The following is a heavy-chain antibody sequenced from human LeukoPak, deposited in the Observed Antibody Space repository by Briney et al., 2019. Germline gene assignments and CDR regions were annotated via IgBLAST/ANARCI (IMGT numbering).Heavy chain of an antibody. CDR2: INHSGST. CDR1: GGSFSGYY. CDR3: ARAGIFRGYFDS. V-gene: IGHV4-34*01. J-gene: IGHJ4*02. D-gene: IGHD3-3*01. Sequence: SSETLSLTCAVYGGSFSGYYWSWIRQPPGKGLEWIGEINHSGSTNYNPSLKSRVTISVDTSKNQFSLRLSSVTAADTAVYYCARAGIFRGYFDSWGQGTLVTVSS.